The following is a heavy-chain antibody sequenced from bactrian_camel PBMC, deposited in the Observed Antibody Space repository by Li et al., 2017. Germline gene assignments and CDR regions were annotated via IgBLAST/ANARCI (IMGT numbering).Heavy chain of an antibody. D-gene: IGHD5*01. CDR2: IDSAFNT. CDR1: GFSFSRYC. CDR3: AAVRSGYACYKGLESLEYTY. J-gene: IGHJ4*01. V-gene: IGHV3S67*01. Sequence: VQLVESGGGSVQAGGSLRLSCVGSGFSFSRYCMAWFRQDSPNEREAVASIDSAFNTYYSNSVMGRFTISITNSQDSTKEILSLEMNNLNPDDTASYYCAAVRSGYACYKGLESLEYTYWGQGTQVTVS.